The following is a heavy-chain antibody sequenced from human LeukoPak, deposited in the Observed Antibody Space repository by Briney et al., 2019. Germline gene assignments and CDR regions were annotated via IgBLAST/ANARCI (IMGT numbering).Heavy chain of an antibody. J-gene: IGHJ6*03. V-gene: IGHV4-34*01. CDR1: GGSFSGYY. CDR3: ARHPMEPPYYYYYMDV. Sequence: SETLSLTCAVYGGSFSGYYWSWIRQPPGKGLEWIGEINHSGSTNYNPSLKSRVTISVDTSKNQFSLKLSSVTAADTAVYYCARHPMEPPYYYYYMDVWGKGTTVTISS. D-gene: IGHD1-26*01. CDR2: INHSGST.